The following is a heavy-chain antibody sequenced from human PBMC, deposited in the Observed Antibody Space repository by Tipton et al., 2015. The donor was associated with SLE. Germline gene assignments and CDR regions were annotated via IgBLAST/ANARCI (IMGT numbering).Heavy chain of an antibody. V-gene: IGHV4-59*01. Sequence: TLSLTCTVSGGSISSYYWSWIRQPPGKGLEWIGYIYYSGSTNYNPSLKSRVTISVDTSKNQFSLKLSSVTAADTAVYYCARGDPVSYMDVWGKGTTVTVSS. CDR1: GGSISSYY. J-gene: IGHJ6*03. CDR3: ARGDPVSYMDV. D-gene: IGHD6-19*01. CDR2: IYYSGST.